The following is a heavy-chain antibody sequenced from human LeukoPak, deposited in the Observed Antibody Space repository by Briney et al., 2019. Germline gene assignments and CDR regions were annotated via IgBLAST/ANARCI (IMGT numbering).Heavy chain of an antibody. CDR3: ARDADTSGHFSFFDL. CDR2: IFSDGSNA. V-gene: IGHV3-33*01. J-gene: IGHJ4*02. D-gene: IGHD3-22*01. CDR1: GFTFSYYG. Sequence: PGRSLRLSCAASGFTFSYYGMHPVRQVPGKGLAWVVGIFSDGSNAYYADSVKGQFTVSRDNSKSMLYLQMNSLRAEDTAIYYCARDADTSGHFSFFDLWGQGTLVTVSS.